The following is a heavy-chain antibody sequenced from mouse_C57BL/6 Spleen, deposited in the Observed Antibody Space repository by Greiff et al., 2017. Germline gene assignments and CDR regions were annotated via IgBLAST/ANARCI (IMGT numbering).Heavy chain of an antibody. J-gene: IGHJ3*01. CDR2: ISDGGSYT. V-gene: IGHV5-4*01. D-gene: IGHD1-1*01. Sequence: EVQLVESGGGLVKPGGSLKLSCAASGFTFSSYAMSWVRQTPEKRLEWVATISDGGSYTYYPDNVKGRFTISRDNAKNNLYLQMSHLKSEDTAMYYCARGYYYGSSYPFAYWGQGTLVTVSA. CDR3: ARGYYYGSSYPFAY. CDR1: GFTFSSYA.